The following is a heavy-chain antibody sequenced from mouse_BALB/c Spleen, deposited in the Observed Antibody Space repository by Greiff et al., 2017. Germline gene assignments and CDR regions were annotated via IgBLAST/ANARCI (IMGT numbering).Heavy chain of an antibody. CDR1: GFSLTSYG. CDR3: APQTKPRGYAMDY. CDR2: IWRGGST. Sequence: VQLKESGPSLVQPSQSLSITCTVSGFSLTSYGVHWVRQSPGKGLEWLGVIWRGGSTDYNAAFMSRLSITKDNSKSQVFFKMNSLQADDTAIYYCAPQTKPRGYAMDYWGQGTSVTVSS. V-gene: IGHV2-5-1*01. J-gene: IGHJ4*01.